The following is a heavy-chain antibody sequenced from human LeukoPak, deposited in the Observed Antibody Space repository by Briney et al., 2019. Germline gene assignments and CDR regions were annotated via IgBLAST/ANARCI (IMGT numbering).Heavy chain of an antibody. CDR2: ISYDGSNK. CDR1: GFTFSSYA. Sequence: HPGRSLRLSCAASGFTFSSYAMHWVRQAPGKGLEWVAVISYDGSNKYYADSVKGRFTISRDNSKNTLYLQMNSLRAEDTALYFCAKKAQYNGNYPLDYWGQGTLVTVSS. D-gene: IGHD1-26*01. CDR3: AKKAQYNGNYPLDY. V-gene: IGHV3-30-3*02. J-gene: IGHJ4*02.